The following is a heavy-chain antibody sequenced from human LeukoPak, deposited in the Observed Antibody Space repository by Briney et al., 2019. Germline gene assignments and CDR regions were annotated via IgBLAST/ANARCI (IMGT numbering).Heavy chain of an antibody. D-gene: IGHD2/OR15-2a*01. CDR3: ARANSPNWFDP. CDR1: GGSSTSDAYY. J-gene: IGHJ5*02. CDR2: VHTSGST. V-gene: IGHV4-61*02. Sequence: SETLSLTCTVSGGSSTSDAYYWSWIRQPAGKGLEWIGRVHTSGSTNYNPSLKSRVTISLDTSKNQFSLRMSSVTAADTAVYYCARANSPNWFDPWGQGTLVTVSS.